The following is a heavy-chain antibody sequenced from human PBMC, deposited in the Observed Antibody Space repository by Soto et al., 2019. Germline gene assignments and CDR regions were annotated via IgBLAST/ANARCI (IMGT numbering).Heavy chain of an antibody. J-gene: IGHJ4*02. D-gene: IGHD1-26*01. V-gene: IGHV4-38-2*01. CDR1: NLSISSAYY. Sequence: SETLSLTCVVSNLSISSAYYWGWLRQSTGKESGWIASIYRSGTTSYNPSLKSRVTISVDPSTNQFSLMLTAVTAADTAVYYCARTHSGSYYSVFNYWGRGSMVTGSS. CDR3: ARTHSGSYYSVFNY. CDR2: IYRSGTT.